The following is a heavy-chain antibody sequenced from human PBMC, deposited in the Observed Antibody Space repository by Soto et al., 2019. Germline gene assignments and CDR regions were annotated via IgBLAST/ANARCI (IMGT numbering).Heavy chain of an antibody. CDR1: GFTFSTYS. J-gene: IGHJ4*02. D-gene: IGHD3-22*01. CDR2: ISSSSSYI. Sequence: GSLRLSCTASGFTFSTYSMNWVRQAPGKGLEGVSFISSSSSYIYYADSVKGRFTISRDNAKSSLHLQMDSLRAEDTAVYYCARAYYYDSSGYYAYWGQGTPVTVSS. CDR3: ARAYYYDSSGYYAY. V-gene: IGHV3-21*01.